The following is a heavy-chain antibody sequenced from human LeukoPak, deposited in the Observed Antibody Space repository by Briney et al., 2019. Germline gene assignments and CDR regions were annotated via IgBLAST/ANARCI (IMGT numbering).Heavy chain of an antibody. CDR3: AKSIGGLVTYYYMDV. J-gene: IGHJ6*03. D-gene: IGHD2-21*02. CDR2: ISSSGSTI. CDR1: GFTFSSYE. V-gene: IGHV3-48*03. Sequence: GGSLRLSCAASGFTFSSYEMNWVRQAPGKGLEWVSYISSSGSTIYYADSVKGRFTISRDNSKNTLYLQMNSLRAEDTAVYYCAKSIGGLVTYYYMDVWGKGTTVTISS.